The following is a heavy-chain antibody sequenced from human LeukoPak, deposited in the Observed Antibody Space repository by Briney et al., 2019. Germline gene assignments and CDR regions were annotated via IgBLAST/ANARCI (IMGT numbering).Heavy chain of an antibody. CDR2: ISAYNGNT. J-gene: IGHJ4*02. D-gene: IGHD3-22*01. V-gene: IGHV1-18*01. CDR3: AREPYYDSSGYYSY. CDR1: GYTFTSYG. Sequence: ASVKVSFKASGYTFTSYGISWVRQAPGQGLEWMGWISAYNGNTNYAQKLQGRVTMTTDTSTSTAYMELRSLRSDDTAVYYCAREPYYDSSGYYSYWGQGTLVTVSS.